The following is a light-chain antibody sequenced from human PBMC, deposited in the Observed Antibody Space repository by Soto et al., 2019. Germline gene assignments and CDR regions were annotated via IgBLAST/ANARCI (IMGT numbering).Light chain of an antibody. CDR1: SAKIGAGYD. CDR2: GNS. Sequence: QSVLTQPPSVSGAPGQSVTISCTWISAKIGAGYDVHWYQQLPGTAPKLLIYGNSNRPSGVPDRFSGSKSGTSASLAITGLQAEDEADYYCQSYDSSLSRYVFGTGTKVTVL. J-gene: IGLJ1*01. V-gene: IGLV1-40*01. CDR3: QSYDSSLSRYV.